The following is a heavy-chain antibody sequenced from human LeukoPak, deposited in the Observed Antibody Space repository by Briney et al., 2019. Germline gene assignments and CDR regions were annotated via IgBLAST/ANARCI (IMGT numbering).Heavy chain of an antibody. Sequence: GVSLRLSCAASGFTFSSYAMSWVRQAPGKGLEWVSAISGSGGSTYYADSVKGRFTISRDNSKNTLYLQMNSLRAEDTAVYYCAKDWAVVVVAARYFDYWGQGTLVTVSS. CDR3: AKDWAVVVVAARYFDY. D-gene: IGHD2-15*01. J-gene: IGHJ4*02. CDR1: GFTFSSYA. CDR2: ISGSGGST. V-gene: IGHV3-23*01.